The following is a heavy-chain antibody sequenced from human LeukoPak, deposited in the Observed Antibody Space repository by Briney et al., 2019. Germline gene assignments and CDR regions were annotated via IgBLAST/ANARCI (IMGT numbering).Heavy chain of an antibody. CDR1: GASISSSTYY. V-gene: IGHV4-39*07. CDR3: ARDQYYDVSTYYEIDY. D-gene: IGHD3-22*01. Sequence: PSETLSLTCTVSGASISSSTYYWGWIRQPPGKGLEWIGSASYSGNTYYNPSLKGRVTILVDTSKNQFSLKMTSVTAADTAVYYCARDQYYDVSTYYEIDYWGQGTLVTVSS. CDR2: ASYSGNT. J-gene: IGHJ4*02.